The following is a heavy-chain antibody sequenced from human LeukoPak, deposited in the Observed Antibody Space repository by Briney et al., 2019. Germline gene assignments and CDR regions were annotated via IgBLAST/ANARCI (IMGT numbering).Heavy chain of an antibody. CDR3: ARGQAMAVS. J-gene: IGHJ5*02. V-gene: IGHV3-23*01. CDR2: ISGSGSRT. Sequence: GGSLRLSCVASGFNFSNHDMSWFRQVPGKGLEWVSGISGSGSRTYYADSVKGRFTISRDNSKTTLYVHMTSLRVEDTAFYYRARGQAMAVSWGQGILVTVSS. D-gene: IGHD5-18*01. CDR1: GFNFSNHD.